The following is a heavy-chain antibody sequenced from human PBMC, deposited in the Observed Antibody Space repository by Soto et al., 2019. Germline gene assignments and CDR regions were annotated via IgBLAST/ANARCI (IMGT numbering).Heavy chain of an antibody. CDR2: ISGSGGST. CDR3: AKGGVVRNWRYCSSTSCYPRPS. Sequence: GGSLRLSCAASGFTFSSYAMSWVRQAPGKGLEWVSAISGSGGSTYYADSVKGRFTISRDNSKNTLYLQMNSLRAEDTAVYYCAKGGVVRNWRYCSSTSCYPRPSWGQGTLVTVSS. J-gene: IGHJ5*02. D-gene: IGHD2-2*01. V-gene: IGHV3-23*01. CDR1: GFTFSSYA.